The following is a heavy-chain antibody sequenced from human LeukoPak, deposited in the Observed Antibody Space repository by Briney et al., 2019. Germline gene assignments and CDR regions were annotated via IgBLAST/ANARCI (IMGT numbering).Heavy chain of an antibody. CDR3: ARGRTMVRGVSKRNWMDV. CDR1: GGSFSGYY. Sequence: SETLSLTCAVYGGSFSGYYWSWIRQPPGKGLEWIREINHSGSTNYNPSLKSRVTISVDTSKNQFSLKLSSVTAADTAVYYCARGRTMVRGVSKRNWMDVWGKGTTVTVSS. J-gene: IGHJ6*04. D-gene: IGHD3-10*01. V-gene: IGHV4-34*01. CDR2: INHSGST.